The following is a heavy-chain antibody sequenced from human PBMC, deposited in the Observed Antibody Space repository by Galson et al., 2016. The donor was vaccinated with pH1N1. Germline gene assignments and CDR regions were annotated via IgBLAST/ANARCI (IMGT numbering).Heavy chain of an antibody. CDR2: ISGGDGST. Sequence: SLRLSCAASGFKASGFTFSNYAMSWVRQAPGKGLEWVSTISGGDGSTYYADSVKGRFTISRDNSKNTLYLQRNSLRAEDTAIYYCAKVRLEWELGGGWFDPWGQGTLVTVSS. CDR3: AKVRLEWELGGGWFDP. J-gene: IGHJ5*02. D-gene: IGHD1-26*01. V-gene: IGHV3-23*01. CDR1: GFTFSNYA.